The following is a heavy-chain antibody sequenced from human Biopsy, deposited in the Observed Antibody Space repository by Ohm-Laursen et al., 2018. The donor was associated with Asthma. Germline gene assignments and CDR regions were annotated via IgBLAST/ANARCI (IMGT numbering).Heavy chain of an antibody. CDR1: GFLFTRFG. J-gene: IGHJ5*01. Sequence: SVKVSCKTSGFLFTRFGISWVRQAPGQGLEWMGWISGYNGHTAYVERLQGRVTMTRDTSTSTAYMELRSLKSDDTALYYCAGGGADDYGFVYWGQGTLVTVSS. CDR2: ISGYNGHT. V-gene: IGHV1-18*01. CDR3: AGGGADDYGFVY. D-gene: IGHD4-17*01.